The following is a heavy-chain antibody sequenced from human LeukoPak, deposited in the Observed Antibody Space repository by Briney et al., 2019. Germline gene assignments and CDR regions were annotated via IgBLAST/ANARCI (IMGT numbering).Heavy chain of an antibody. D-gene: IGHD2-2*01. V-gene: IGHV1-69*13. CDR3: ARGPTKYRLYYYYMDV. CDR1: GGTFSSYA. J-gene: IGHJ6*03. CDR2: IIPIFGTA. Sequence: SVKVSCKASGGTFSSYAISWVRQAPGQGLEWMGGIIPIFGTANYAQKFQGRVTITADESTSTAYMELSSLRSEDTAVYYCARGPTKYRLYYYYMDVWGKGTTVTVSS.